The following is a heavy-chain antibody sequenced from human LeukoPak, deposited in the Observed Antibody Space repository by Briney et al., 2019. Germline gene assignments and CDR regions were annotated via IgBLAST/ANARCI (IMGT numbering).Heavy chain of an antibody. Sequence: ASVKVSCKASGGTFSSYAISWVRQAPGQGLKWMGGIIPIVGTTNYAQMFQGRVTITADESTSTAYMELSSLRSEDTAVYYCARGGYYYDSSGYSHLPDYWGQGTLVTVSA. CDR2: IIPIVGTT. J-gene: IGHJ4*02. D-gene: IGHD3-22*01. CDR1: GGTFSSYA. V-gene: IGHV1-69*13. CDR3: ARGGYYYDSSGYSHLPDY.